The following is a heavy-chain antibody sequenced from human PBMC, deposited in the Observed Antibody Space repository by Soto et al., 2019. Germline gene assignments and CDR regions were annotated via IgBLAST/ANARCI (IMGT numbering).Heavy chain of an antibody. D-gene: IGHD2-2*01. J-gene: IGHJ5*02. Sequence: ASVKVSCKTSGYNFSNYGITWVRQAPGQPLEWLGWISLYSDGTNYAQKFQGRVSMTTDTSTTTAYMELRSLRSDDTAVYYCARVVPGAEAWFGPWGQVTLVTASS. CDR3: ARVVPGAEAWFGP. CDR1: GYNFSNYG. CDR2: ISLYSDGT. V-gene: IGHV1-18*01.